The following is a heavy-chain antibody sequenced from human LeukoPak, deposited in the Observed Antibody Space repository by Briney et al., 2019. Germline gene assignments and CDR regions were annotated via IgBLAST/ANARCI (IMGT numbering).Heavy chain of an antibody. D-gene: IGHD2-2*01. V-gene: IGHV1-8*01. Sequence: GASVKVSCKASGYTFTSHDINWVRQATGQGLEWMGWMNPNSGNTGYAQKFQGRVTMTSNTSISTAYMELNSLRSEDTAVYYCARGRRWSEVVPAAWFDPWGQGTLVTVSS. J-gene: IGHJ5*02. CDR3: ARGRRWSEVVPAAWFDP. CDR2: MNPNSGNT. CDR1: GYTFTSHD.